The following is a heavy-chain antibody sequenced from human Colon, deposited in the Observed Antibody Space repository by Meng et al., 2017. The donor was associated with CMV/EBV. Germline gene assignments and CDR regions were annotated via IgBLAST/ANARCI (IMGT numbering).Heavy chain of an antibody. CDR1: GGSFSGYY. J-gene: IGHJ4*02. Sequence: QGQLQQWGAGLLKPSETLSLPCAAYGGSFSGYYWSWIRQPPGKGLEWIGEINHSGSTNYNPSLKSRVTISVDTSKNQFSLKLSSVTAADTAVYYCASPYYYDSSGYNNWGQGTLVTVSS. D-gene: IGHD3-22*01. CDR3: ASPYYYDSSGYNN. CDR2: INHSGST. V-gene: IGHV4-34*01.